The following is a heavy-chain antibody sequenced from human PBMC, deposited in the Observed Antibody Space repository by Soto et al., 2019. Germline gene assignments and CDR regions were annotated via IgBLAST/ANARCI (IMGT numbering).Heavy chain of an antibody. J-gene: IGHJ4*02. CDR2: FIAMLGTP. Sequence: SVKVSCKASGGTFGSQGIAWVRQAPGQGLEWMGGFIAMLGTPTYAKKVQGRATITADESLTSSYLELRSLRFEDTGVYFCARGAMANFDYWGQGTVVTVSS. V-gene: IGHV1-69*13. CDR1: GGTFGSQG. CDR3: ARGAMANFDY. D-gene: IGHD5-18*01.